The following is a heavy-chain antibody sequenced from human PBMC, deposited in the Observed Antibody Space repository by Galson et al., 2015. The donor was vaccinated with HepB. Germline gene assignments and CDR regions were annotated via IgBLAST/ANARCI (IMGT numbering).Heavy chain of an antibody. D-gene: IGHD3-16*01. CDR3: SRWALAAIGGPSFNS. CDR1: GYTFTTYT. CDR2: FNTYSHST. V-gene: IGHV1-18*01. Sequence: SVKVSCKASGYTFTTYTIRWVRQVPGQGLEWMGRFNTYSHSTIYAQKFQDRVTMTADTSTTTAYLDLGNLGIYDRAIYYCSRWALAAIGGPSFNSLGQVTLVTVSS. J-gene: IGHJ4*02.